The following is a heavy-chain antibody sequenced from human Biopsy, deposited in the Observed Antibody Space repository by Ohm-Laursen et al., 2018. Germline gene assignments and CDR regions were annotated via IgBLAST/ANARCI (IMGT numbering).Heavy chain of an antibody. D-gene: IGHD3-10*01. Sequence: VSSVKVSCKVPGGTFSNYGVNWVRQAPGQGLEWLGGNIPILGTGNYAQKFQDRVTVAADTSTSTAAMELRSLRSDDSAVYYCAPGLSGSFRHWGQGSLVLVSS. CDR1: GGTFSNYG. CDR2: NIPILGTG. CDR3: APGLSGSFRH. V-gene: IGHV1-69*06. J-gene: IGHJ1*01.